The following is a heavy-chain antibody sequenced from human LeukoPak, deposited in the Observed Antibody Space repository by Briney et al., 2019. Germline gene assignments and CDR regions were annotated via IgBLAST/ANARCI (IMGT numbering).Heavy chain of an antibody. J-gene: IGHJ6*03. D-gene: IGHD3-16*01. V-gene: IGHV1-46*01. Sequence: GASVKVSCKASGYTFTNYHMNWVRQAPGQGLEWMGIINPSGGSTTNAQKFQGRVIMTRDMSTSTVYMELSSLRSEDTAVYYCARRYVHYYYYMDVWGKGTTVTISS. CDR1: GYTFTNYH. CDR3: ARRYVHYYYYMDV. CDR2: INPSGGST.